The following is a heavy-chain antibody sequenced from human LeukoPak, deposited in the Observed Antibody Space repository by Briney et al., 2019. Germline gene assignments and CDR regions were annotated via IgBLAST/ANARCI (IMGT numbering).Heavy chain of an antibody. CDR3: ARDWAQMTTVTPSDY. D-gene: IGHD4-17*01. J-gene: IGHJ4*02. Sequence: GASVKVSCKASGYTFTSYGISWVRQAPGQGLEWMGWISAYNGNTNYAQKLQGRVTMTTDTSTSTAYMELRSLRSDDTAVYYCARDWAQMTTVTPSDYWGQGTLVTVSS. CDR1: GYTFTSYG. V-gene: IGHV1-18*01. CDR2: ISAYNGNT.